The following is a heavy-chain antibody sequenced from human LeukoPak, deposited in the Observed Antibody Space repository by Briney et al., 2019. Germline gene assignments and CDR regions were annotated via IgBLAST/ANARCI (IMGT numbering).Heavy chain of an antibody. V-gene: IGHV4-4*02. J-gene: IGHJ4*02. CDR2: IYHSGST. CDR1: GGSMSSSNW. CDR3: ARVGSSYGYSGYFDY. Sequence: SETLSLTCDVSGGSMSSSNWWSWVSQPPGKGLEWIGEIYHSGSTNYNPSLKSRVTISVDKSKNQFSLKLISVTAADTALYYCARVGSSYGYSGYFDYWGQGTLVTVSS. D-gene: IGHD5-18*01.